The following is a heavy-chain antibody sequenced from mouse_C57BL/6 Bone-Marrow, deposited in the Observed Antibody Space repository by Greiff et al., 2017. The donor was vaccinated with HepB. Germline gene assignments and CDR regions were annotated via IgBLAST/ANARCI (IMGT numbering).Heavy chain of an antibody. CDR1: GFTFSDYY. CDR2: INYDGSST. V-gene: IGHV5-16*01. D-gene: IGHD1-1*01. Sequence: EVMLVESEGGLVQPGSSMKLSCTASGFTFSDYYMAWVRQVPEKGLEWVANINYDGSSTYYLDSLKSRFIISRDNAKNILYLQMSSLKSEDTATYYCARGRLRWYFDVWGTGTTVTVAS. J-gene: IGHJ1*03. CDR3: ARGRLRWYFDV.